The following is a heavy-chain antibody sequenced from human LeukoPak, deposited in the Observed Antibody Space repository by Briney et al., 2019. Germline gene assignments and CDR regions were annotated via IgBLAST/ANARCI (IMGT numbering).Heavy chain of an antibody. CDR1: GFSFTDYY. V-gene: IGHV3-11*04. CDR2: ISSSGSTI. Sequence: PGGSLRLSCAASGFSFTDYYMSWIRQAPGKGLEWVSYISSSGSTIHYADSVKGRFTISRDNAKNSLYLQMNSLRAEDTAVYYCARDVSGSYFMGTLYYFDYWGQGTLVTVSS. CDR3: ARDVSGSYFMGTLYYFDY. J-gene: IGHJ4*02. D-gene: IGHD1-26*01.